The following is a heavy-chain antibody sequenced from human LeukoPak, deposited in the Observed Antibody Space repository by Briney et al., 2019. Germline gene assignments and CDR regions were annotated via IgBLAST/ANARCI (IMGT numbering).Heavy chain of an antibody. Sequence: PSETLSLTCTVSGGSISSSSYYWGWIRQPPGKGLEWIGSIYYSGSTYYNPSLKSRVTISVDTSKNQFSLKLSSVTAADTAVYYCAREDTADYYYYYYMDVWGKGTTVTVSS. D-gene: IGHD5-18*01. CDR2: IYYSGST. J-gene: IGHJ6*03. V-gene: IGHV4-39*02. CDR1: GGSISSSSYY. CDR3: AREDTADYYYYYYMDV.